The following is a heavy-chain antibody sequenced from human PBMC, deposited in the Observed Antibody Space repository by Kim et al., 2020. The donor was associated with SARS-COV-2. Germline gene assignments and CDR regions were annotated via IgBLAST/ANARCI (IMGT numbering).Heavy chain of an antibody. CDR1: GGSVSSGSYY. Sequence: SETLSLTCTVSGGSVSSGSYYWSWIRQPPGKGLEWIGYIYYSGSTNYNPSLKSRVTISVDTSKNQFSLKLSSLTAADTAVYYCARGRGIAVAGTYCYYHGMDDWGQGTTVTVSS. V-gene: IGHV4-61*01. CDR3: ARGRGIAVAGTYCYYHGMDD. J-gene: IGHJ6*02. CDR2: IYYSGST. D-gene: IGHD6-19*01.